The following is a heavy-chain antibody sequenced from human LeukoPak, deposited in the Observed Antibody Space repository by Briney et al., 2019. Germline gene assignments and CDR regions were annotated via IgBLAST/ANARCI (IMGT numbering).Heavy chain of an antibody. D-gene: IGHD4-23*01. CDR2: INSYGTST. Sequence: GGSLRLSCAASGFTFSSFWVHGVRHAGGRGVLWVSRINSYGTSTSHADFVKGRFSISRDNAKNTVSLQMNSLRAEDTAVYYCVTSTTAVSEHAFDLWGQGTMVTVSS. CDR1: GFTFSSFW. J-gene: IGHJ3*01. V-gene: IGHV3-74*01. CDR3: VTSTTAVSEHAFDL.